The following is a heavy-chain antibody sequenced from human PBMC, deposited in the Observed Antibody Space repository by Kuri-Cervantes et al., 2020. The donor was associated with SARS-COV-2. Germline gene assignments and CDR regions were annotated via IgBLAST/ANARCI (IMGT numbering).Heavy chain of an antibody. CDR2: INPNSGGT. J-gene: IGHJ6*03. Sequence: ASVKVSCKASGYTFTGYYMHWVRQAPGQGLEWMGWINPNSGGTNYAQKFQGRVTMTRDTSISTAYMELSRLRSDDTAVYYCARGITFGGGIVIGMGSDYMDVWGKGTTVTVSS. V-gene: IGHV1-2*02. CDR3: ARGITFGGGIVIGMGSDYMDV. D-gene: IGHD3-16*02. CDR1: GYTFTGYY.